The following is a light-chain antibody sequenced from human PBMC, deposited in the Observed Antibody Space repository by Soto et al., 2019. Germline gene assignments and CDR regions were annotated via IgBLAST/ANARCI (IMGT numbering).Light chain of an antibody. J-gene: IGKJ5*01. V-gene: IGKV3-11*01. CDR3: QQRSNWPPLIT. Sequence: EIVLTQSPATLSLSPGERATLSCRASQSVSSYLVWYQQKPGQAPRLLIYDASNRATGIPARFSGSGSGTDFTLTISSLQPEDFAVYYCQQRSNWPPLITFGQGTRLEI. CDR2: DAS. CDR1: QSVSSY.